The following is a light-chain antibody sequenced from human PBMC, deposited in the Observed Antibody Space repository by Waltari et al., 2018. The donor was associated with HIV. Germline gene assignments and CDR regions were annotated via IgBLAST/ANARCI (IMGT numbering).Light chain of an antibody. J-gene: IGLJ3*02. CDR2: GNR. CDR1: SSNLGAGYD. Sequence: QSVLTQPPSVSGAPGQRVTISCTGRSSNLGAGYDVHWYEQLPGTAPKLLIYGNRHRLSGVPDRFSGSKSGNTASLTISGLQAEDEADYYCSSYTTSSTWVFGGGTKLTVL. V-gene: IGLV1-40*01. CDR3: SSYTTSSTWV.